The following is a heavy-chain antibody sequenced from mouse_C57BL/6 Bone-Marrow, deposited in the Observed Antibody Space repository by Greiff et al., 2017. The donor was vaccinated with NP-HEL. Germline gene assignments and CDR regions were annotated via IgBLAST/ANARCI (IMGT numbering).Heavy chain of an antibody. CDR3: ARILYYYGSSPYYAMDY. CDR2: IHPNSGST. Sequence: QVQLQQPGAELVKPGASVKLSCKASGYTFTSYWMHWVKQRPGQGLEWIGMIHPNSGSTNYNEKFKSKATLTVEKSSSTAYMQLSSLTSEDTAVYYCARILYYYGSSPYYAMDYWGQGTSVTVSS. CDR1: GYTFTSYW. V-gene: IGHV1-64*01. D-gene: IGHD1-1*01. J-gene: IGHJ4*01.